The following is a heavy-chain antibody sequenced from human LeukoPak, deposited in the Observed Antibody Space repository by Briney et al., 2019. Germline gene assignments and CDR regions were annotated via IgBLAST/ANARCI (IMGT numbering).Heavy chain of an antibody. Sequence: PSETLSLTCTVSGGSISSSYWCWIRQPPGKGLEWLGNIYNSGSTNYNPSLKRRVTISVDTSKNQFSLKLSSVTAADTAVYYCARGGGGSGTYFTFDVWGQGTMVTVSS. CDR2: IYNSGST. J-gene: IGHJ3*01. D-gene: IGHD1-26*01. CDR1: GGSISSSY. CDR3: ARGGGGSGTYFTFDV. V-gene: IGHV4-59*01.